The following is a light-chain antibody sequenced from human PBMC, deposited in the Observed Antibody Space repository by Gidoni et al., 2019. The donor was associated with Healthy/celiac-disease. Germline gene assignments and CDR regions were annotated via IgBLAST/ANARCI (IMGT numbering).Light chain of an antibody. V-gene: IGLV2-14*03. CDR1: SSDVGGYNY. J-gene: IGLJ1*01. Sequence: QSALTQPASVSGSPGQSIPISCTGTSSDVGGYNYVSWYQQHQGKAPKLMIYDVSNRPSGVSNRFSGSKSGNTASLTISGLQAEDEADYYCSSYTSSSTPLYVFGTGTKVTVL. CDR2: DVS. CDR3: SSYTSSSTPLYV.